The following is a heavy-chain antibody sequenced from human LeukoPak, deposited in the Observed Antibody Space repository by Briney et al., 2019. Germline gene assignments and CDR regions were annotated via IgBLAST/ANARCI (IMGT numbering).Heavy chain of an antibody. Sequence: SETLSLTCTVSGGSISSYYWSWIRQPAGKGLEWIGRIYTSGSTNYNPSLKSRVTMSVDTSKNQFSLKLSSVTAADTAVYYCARDRYDFWSGGEYYFDYWGQGTLVTVSS. CDR1: GGSISSYY. CDR3: ARDRYDFWSGGEYYFDY. D-gene: IGHD3-3*01. CDR2: IYTSGST. V-gene: IGHV4-4*07. J-gene: IGHJ4*02.